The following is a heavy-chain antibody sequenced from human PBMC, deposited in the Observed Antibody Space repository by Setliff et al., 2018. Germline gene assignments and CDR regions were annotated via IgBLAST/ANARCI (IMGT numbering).Heavy chain of an antibody. Sequence: GGSLRLSCAVSGIDFRPHFMDWVRQAPGKGLEWVGFIRSKAYGGTTEYAASVKGRFTISRDDSKSIAYLQMNSLKTEDTAVYYCTSHHCSSTSCYVLSPDYWGQGTLVTVSS. V-gene: IGHV3-49*04. J-gene: IGHJ4*02. CDR2: IRSKAYGGTT. CDR3: TSHHCSSTSCYVLSPDY. D-gene: IGHD2-2*01. CDR1: GIDFRPHF.